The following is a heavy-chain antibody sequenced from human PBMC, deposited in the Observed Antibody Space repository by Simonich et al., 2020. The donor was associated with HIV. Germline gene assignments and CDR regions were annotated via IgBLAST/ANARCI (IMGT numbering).Heavy chain of an antibody. CDR1: GCSFRGYY. CDR2: INHSGST. Sequence: QVQLQKWGAGLLKPSEALSLTCAFYGCSFRGYYWSWIRQPPWKGLEWIGEINHSGSTNYNTSLKSRVTIAVDTSKNQFSLKLSSVTAADTAVYYCARGFYQRLYYFDYWGQGTLVTVSS. J-gene: IGHJ4*02. D-gene: IGHD2-2*01. CDR3: ARGFYQRLYYFDY. V-gene: IGHV4-34*01.